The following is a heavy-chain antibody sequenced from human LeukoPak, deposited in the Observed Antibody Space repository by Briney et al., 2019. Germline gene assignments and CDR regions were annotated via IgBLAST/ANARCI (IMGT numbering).Heavy chain of an antibody. CDR2: INPSGGST. D-gene: IGHD4-17*01. Sequence: ASVKVSCKASGYTFTSYYMHWVRQAPGQGLEWMGIINPSGGSTSYAQKFQGRVTMTRDMSTSTVYMELSSLRSEDTAVYYCALTTVTTDGFYYWGQGTLVTLSS. CDR1: GYTFTSYY. J-gene: IGHJ4*02. V-gene: IGHV1-46*01. CDR3: ALTTVTTDGFYY.